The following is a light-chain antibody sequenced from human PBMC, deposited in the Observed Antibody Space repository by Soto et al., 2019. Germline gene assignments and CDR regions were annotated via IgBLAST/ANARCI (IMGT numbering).Light chain of an antibody. J-gene: IGKJ1*01. Sequence: EIVFTQSPGTLSLSPGARATLSCRASQSVSSSYLAWYQQTPGQAPRLVVYGASSRATGIPARFSGSGSGAEFTLPINSLQSEDFAVYYCQQYQNLWTFGQGNKGELK. CDR3: QQYQNLWT. CDR1: QSVSSSY. CDR2: GAS. V-gene: IGKV3-20*01.